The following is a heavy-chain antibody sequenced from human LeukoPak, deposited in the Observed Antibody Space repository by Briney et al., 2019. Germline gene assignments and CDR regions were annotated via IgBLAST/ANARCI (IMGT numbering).Heavy chain of an antibody. V-gene: IGHV3-30*04. Sequence: PGRSLRLSCAASVFTFISHGLHWVRQAPGKGLEWVAIISYDGSEKYYADSVKGRFTISRDNSKDTLDLQMNSLSAEDTAVYYCARDLSGGYTQDYWGQGTLVTVSS. D-gene: IGHD5-18*01. CDR1: VFTFISHG. CDR2: ISYDGSEK. J-gene: IGHJ4*02. CDR3: ARDLSGGYTQDY.